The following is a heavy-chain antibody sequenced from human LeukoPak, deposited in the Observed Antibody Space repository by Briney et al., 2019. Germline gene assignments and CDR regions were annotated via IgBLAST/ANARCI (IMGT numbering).Heavy chain of an antibody. CDR2: INSDGSTI. CDR1: GFTFSSYW. J-gene: IGHJ4*02. Sequence: GGSLRLSCTASGFTFSSYWMHWVRQAPGKGLVWVSRINSDGSTINYADSVKGRFTISRDNAKNTLYLQMNSLRAEDTAVYYCARDFGGSRDYWGQGTLVTVSS. V-gene: IGHV3-74*01. CDR3: ARDFGGSRDY. D-gene: IGHD3-10*01.